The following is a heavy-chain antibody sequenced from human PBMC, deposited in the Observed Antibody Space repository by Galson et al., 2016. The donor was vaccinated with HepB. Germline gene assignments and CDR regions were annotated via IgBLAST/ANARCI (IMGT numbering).Heavy chain of an antibody. Sequence: SLRLSCAASGFSFGTYSMNWVRQAPGKGLEWVAPISSTRDPIHFADSVKGRFTISRDIAKNSLFLQMNGLRPDDTAVYFCARDHVAQFGGRWFDSWGQGTRVTVSS. V-gene: IGHV3-21*01. J-gene: IGHJ5*01. D-gene: IGHD3-10*01. CDR2: ISSTRDPI. CDR3: ARDHVAQFGGRWFDS. CDR1: GFSFGTYS.